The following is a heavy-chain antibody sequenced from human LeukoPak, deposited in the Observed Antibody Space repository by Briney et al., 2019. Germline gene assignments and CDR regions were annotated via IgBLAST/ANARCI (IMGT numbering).Heavy chain of an antibody. CDR3: ARGPSIQLWSDPYYYYGMDV. Sequence: SETLSLTCTVSGGSISRNSDYWGWIRQPPGKGLEWIGSIYYGGSTYYNPPLKSRVTISVDTSKNQFSLKLSSVTAADTAVYYCARGPSIQLWSDPYYYYGMDVWGQGTTVTVSS. V-gene: IGHV4-39*07. J-gene: IGHJ6*02. CDR2: IYYGGST. CDR1: GGSISRNSDY. D-gene: IGHD5-18*01.